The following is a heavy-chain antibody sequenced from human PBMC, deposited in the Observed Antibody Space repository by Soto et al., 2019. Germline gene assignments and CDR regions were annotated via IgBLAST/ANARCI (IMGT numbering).Heavy chain of an antibody. D-gene: IGHD4-17*01. CDR3: ARLDDGDYPSFDP. CDR1: GYTFTSYG. CDR2: ISAYNGNT. V-gene: IGHV1-18*01. J-gene: IGHJ5*02. Sequence: ASVKVSCKASGYTFTSYGISWVRQAPGQGLEWMGWISAYNGNTNYAQKLQGRVTMTTDTSTSTGYMELRSLGADDTAVDCGARLDDGDYPSFDPWGQGTLVTVSS.